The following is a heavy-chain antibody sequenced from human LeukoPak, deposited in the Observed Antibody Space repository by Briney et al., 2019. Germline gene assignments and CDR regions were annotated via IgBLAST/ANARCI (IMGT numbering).Heavy chain of an antibody. Sequence: GGSLRLSCTASGFIFSDYVMIWVRQAPGKGLEWVSGITASGDRTYYGDSVKGRFTVSRDNSKNTVYLQMNSLRVDDTAVYYCARRDIVVIVSASDYWGQGTLVIVSS. V-gene: IGHV3-23*01. CDR1: GFIFSDYV. D-gene: IGHD2-15*01. CDR3: ARRDIVVIVSASDY. CDR2: ITASGDRT. J-gene: IGHJ4*02.